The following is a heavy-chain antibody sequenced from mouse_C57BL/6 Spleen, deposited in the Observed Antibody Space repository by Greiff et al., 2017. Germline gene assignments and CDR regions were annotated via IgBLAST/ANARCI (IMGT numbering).Heavy chain of an antibody. D-gene: IGHD2-2*01. J-gene: IGHJ2*01. CDR1: GYTFTSYW. CDR3: AAIYYGYDYFDY. V-gene: IGHV1-55*01. Sequence: QVQLLQPGAELVKPGASVKMSCKASGYTFTSYWITWVKQRPGQGLEWIGDIYPGSGSTNYNEKFKSKATLTVDTSSSTAYMQLSSLTSEDSAVYYCAAIYYGYDYFDYWGQGTTLTVSS. CDR2: IYPGSGST.